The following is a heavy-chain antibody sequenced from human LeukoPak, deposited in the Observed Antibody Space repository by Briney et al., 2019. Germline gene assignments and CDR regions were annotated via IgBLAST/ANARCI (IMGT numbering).Heavy chain of an antibody. Sequence: GGSLRLSGAASGFTFSDYYRSWIRQAPGKGLEGGSYISSSGSTIYYADSVKGRFTISRDNAKNSLYLQMNSLRAEDTAVYYCARDRQRFDPWGQGTLVTVSS. V-gene: IGHV3-11*01. CDR3: ARDRQRFDP. CDR1: GFTFSDYY. J-gene: IGHJ5*02. D-gene: IGHD1-1*01. CDR2: ISSSGSTI.